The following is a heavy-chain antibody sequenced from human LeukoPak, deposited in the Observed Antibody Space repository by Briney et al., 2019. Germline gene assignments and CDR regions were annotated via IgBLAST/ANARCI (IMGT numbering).Heavy chain of an antibody. CDR3: ARDRLEVVAFDAFDI. V-gene: IGHV1-46*01. CDR2: INPSGGST. J-gene: IGHJ3*02. D-gene: IGHD3-22*01. Sequence: ASVKVYCKASGYTFTSYYMHWVRQAPGQGLEWMGIINPSGGSTSYAQKFQGRVTMTRDMSTSTVYMELSSLRSEDTAVYYCARDRLEVVAFDAFDIWGQGTMVTVSS. CDR1: GYTFTSYY.